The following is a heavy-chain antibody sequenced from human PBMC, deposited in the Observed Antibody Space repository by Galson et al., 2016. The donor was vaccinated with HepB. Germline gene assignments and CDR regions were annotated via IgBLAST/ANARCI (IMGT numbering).Heavy chain of an antibody. CDR1: GYAFSRYD. J-gene: IGHJ3*02. Sequence: SVKVSCKASGYAFSRYDINWVRQASGQGLEWVGLMNPDTDNTGYAQKFQGRVSMTRNTSIGTVYMELSSLRSDDTAVYYCASRLGYYDNSGYNDAFDIWGQGTMVTVSP. D-gene: IGHD3-22*01. CDR2: MNPDTDNT. CDR3: ASRLGYYDNSGYNDAFDI. V-gene: IGHV1-8*01.